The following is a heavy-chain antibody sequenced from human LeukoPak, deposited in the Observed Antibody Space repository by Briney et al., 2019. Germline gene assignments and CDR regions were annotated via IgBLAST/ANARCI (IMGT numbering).Heavy chain of an antibody. J-gene: IGHJ3*02. CDR2: IYYSGST. CDR3: ARVDAGIAVAGREFDAFDI. D-gene: IGHD6-19*01. CDR1: GGSFSGYY. V-gene: IGHV4-59*01. Sequence: SETLSLTCAVYGGSFSGYYWSWIRQPPGKGLEWIGYIYYSGSTNYNPSLKSRVTISVDTSKNQFSLKLGSVTAADTAVYYCARVDAGIAVAGREFDAFDIWGQGTTVTVSS.